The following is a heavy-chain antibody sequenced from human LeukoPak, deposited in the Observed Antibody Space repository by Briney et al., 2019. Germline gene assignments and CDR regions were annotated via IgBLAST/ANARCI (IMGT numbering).Heavy chain of an antibody. CDR3: ARDQGYTYGQTHYFDL. CDR1: GASINPYY. V-gene: IGHV4-4*07. Sequence: TSETLSLTCSVCGASINPYYWSWIRQSAGKGLEWIGRVYASGTTNYHPSLNGRVTLSVDMSKNHFSLRLSSVTAADTAVYYCARDQGYTYGQTHYFDLWGQGILVTVSS. CDR2: VYASGTT. J-gene: IGHJ4*02. D-gene: IGHD5-18*01.